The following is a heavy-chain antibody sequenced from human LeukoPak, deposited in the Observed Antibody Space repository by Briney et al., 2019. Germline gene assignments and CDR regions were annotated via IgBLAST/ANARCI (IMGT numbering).Heavy chain of an antibody. V-gene: IGHV1-18*01. CDR2: ISAYNGNT. D-gene: IGHD2-15*01. Sequence: ASVKVSCKASGGTFSNYAFSWVRQAPGQGLEWMGWISAYNGNTNYAQKLQGRVTMTTDTSTSTAYMELRSLRSDDTAVYYCARDPPRIVVVVAATNYYGMDVWGQGTTVTVSS. J-gene: IGHJ6*02. CDR1: GGTFSNYA. CDR3: ARDPPRIVVVVAATNYYGMDV.